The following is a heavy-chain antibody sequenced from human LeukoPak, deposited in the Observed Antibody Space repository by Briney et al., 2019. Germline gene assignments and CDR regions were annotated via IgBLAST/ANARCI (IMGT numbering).Heavy chain of an antibody. CDR2: ISSSSSYI. CDR3: ARGNTMSDGY. Sequence: GGSLRLSCAASGFTFDDYGMSWVRQAPGKGLEWVSSISSSSSYIYYADSVKGRFTISRDNAKNSLYLQMNSLRAEDTAVYYCARGNTMSDGYWGQGTLVTVSS. V-gene: IGHV3-21*01. J-gene: IGHJ4*02. D-gene: IGHD3-22*01. CDR1: GFTFDDYG.